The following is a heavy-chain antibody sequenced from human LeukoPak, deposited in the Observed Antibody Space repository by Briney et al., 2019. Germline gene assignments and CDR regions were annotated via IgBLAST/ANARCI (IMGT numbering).Heavy chain of an antibody. V-gene: IGHV1-2*06. D-gene: IGHD3-22*01. Sequence: ASVKVSCKASGYTFTGYYMHWVRQAPGQGLEWMGRINPNSGGTNYAQKFQGRVTMTRDTSISTAYMELSRLRSDDTAVYYCARVGGYGYYNHYYMDVWGKGTTVTVSS. CDR2: INPNSGGT. CDR3: ARVGGYGYYNHYYMDV. CDR1: GYTFTGYY. J-gene: IGHJ6*03.